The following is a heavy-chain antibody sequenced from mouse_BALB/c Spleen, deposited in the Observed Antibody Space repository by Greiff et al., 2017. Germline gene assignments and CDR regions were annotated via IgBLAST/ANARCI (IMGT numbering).Heavy chain of an antibody. D-gene: IGHD3-2*01. J-gene: IGHJ4*01. CDR2: LSSGGSYT. Sequence: EVKVEESGGGLVTPGGSLKLSCAASGFPFSSSAMSWVRPTPEKRLELVATLSSGGSYTYYPDSVKGRFTISRDNAKNTLYLQMSSLRSEDTAMYYCARPRDSSGYLYGAMDDWGQGTSVTVSS. CDR1: GFPFSSSA. V-gene: IGHV5-9-3*01. CDR3: ARPRDSSGYLYGAMDD.